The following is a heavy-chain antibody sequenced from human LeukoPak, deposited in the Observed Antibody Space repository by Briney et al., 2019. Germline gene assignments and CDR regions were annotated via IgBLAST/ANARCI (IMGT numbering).Heavy chain of an antibody. Sequence: GGSLRLSCAASGFTFSTYSMNWVRQAPGKGLEWVSSISTSSNYIYYADSVKGRFTISRDNSKNTLYLQMNSLRAEDTAVYYCAKESGLRFLEWLFDAFDIWGQGTMVTVS. CDR3: AKESGLRFLEWLFDAFDI. CDR1: GFTFSTYS. D-gene: IGHD3-3*01. J-gene: IGHJ3*02. V-gene: IGHV3-21*04. CDR2: ISTSSNYI.